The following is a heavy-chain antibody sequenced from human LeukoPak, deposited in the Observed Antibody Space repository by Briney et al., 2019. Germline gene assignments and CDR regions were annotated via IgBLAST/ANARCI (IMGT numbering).Heavy chain of an antibody. Sequence: ASVKVSCKASGYTFTSYYMHWVRQAPGQGLEWMGIINPSGGSTSYAQKFQGGVTMTRDMSTSTVYMELSSLRSEDTAVYYCAKSGSYLLLGSHWGQGTLVTVSS. CDR3: AKSGSYLLLGSH. D-gene: IGHD3-10*01. CDR1: GYTFTSYY. CDR2: INPSGGST. V-gene: IGHV1-46*01. J-gene: IGHJ4*02.